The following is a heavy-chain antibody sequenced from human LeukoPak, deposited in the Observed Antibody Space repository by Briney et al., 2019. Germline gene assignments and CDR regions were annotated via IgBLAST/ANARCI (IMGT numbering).Heavy chain of an antibody. Sequence: SETLSLTCTVSGGSISSYYWSWIRQPPGKGLEWIGYIYTSGSTNYSPSLKSRVTISVDTSKNQFSLKLSSVTAADTAVYYCARLGGSSWYFDAFDIWGQGTMVTVPS. D-gene: IGHD6-13*01. CDR1: GGSISSYY. V-gene: IGHV4-4*09. CDR3: ARLGGSSWYFDAFDI. J-gene: IGHJ3*02. CDR2: IYTSGST.